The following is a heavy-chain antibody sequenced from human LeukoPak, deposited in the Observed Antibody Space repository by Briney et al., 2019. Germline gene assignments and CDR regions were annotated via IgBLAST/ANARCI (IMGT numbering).Heavy chain of an antibody. CDR2: ISGHGGTT. CDR1: GFIFSDYA. Sequence: PGGSLRLSCAASGFIFSDYAMNWVRPAPGKGLEWVSTISGHGGTTYYADSVKGRFTISRDFSKNTLYLQMNGLRAEDTAVYYCAKSGGTQMDFDYWGLGTLVTASS. D-gene: IGHD1-14*01. J-gene: IGHJ4*02. CDR3: AKSGGTQMDFDY. V-gene: IGHV3-23*01.